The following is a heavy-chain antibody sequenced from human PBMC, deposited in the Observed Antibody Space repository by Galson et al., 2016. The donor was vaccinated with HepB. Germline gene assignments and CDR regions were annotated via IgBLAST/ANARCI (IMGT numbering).Heavy chain of an antibody. V-gene: IGHV5-51*01. Sequence: QSGAEVKKPGESLKISCKGSGYGFATYWIAWVRQTPGKGLEWMGIIYPGDSDTRYSPPFQGQVTISADKSLSTAYLQWGSLKASDTAISECAGPVGADGNGWLDPWGQGTLVTVSS. J-gene: IGHJ5*02. CDR1: GYGFATYW. CDR2: IYPGDSDT. CDR3: AGPVGADGNGWLDP. D-gene: IGHD2-8*01.